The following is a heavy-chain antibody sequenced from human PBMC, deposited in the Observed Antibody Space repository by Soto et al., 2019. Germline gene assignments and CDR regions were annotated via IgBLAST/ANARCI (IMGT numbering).Heavy chain of an antibody. J-gene: IGHJ5*02. CDR3: ARNLGMTTMAP. CDR1: GGSISNTNS. D-gene: IGHD4-17*01. CDR2: IYLSGNT. V-gene: IGHV4-4*02. Sequence: QVQLQESGPGLVKPSGTLSLTCAVSGGSISNTNSWPWVRQPPGMGLEWIGEIYLSGNTNYSPSLRSRVSSSVDRSKNQFSLNLTSVTAADTAVYYCARNLGMTTMAPWGQGTLVTVSS.